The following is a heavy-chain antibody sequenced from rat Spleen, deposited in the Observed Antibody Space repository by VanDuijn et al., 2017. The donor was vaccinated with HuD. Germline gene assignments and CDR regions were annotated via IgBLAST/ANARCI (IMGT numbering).Heavy chain of an antibody. J-gene: IGHJ2*01. CDR3: ARQVNSGYSYYFDY. CDR2: NTYEGSST. V-gene: IGHV5-22*01. Sequence: EVQLVESGGGLVQPGRSLKLSCAASGFTLSDYDMAWVRQAPKKGLEWVASNTYEGSSTYYGDSVKGRFTISRDNAKSTLYLQMNSLRSEDTATYYCARQVNSGYSYYFDYWGQGVMVTVSS. CDR1: GFTLSDYD. D-gene: IGHD4-3*01.